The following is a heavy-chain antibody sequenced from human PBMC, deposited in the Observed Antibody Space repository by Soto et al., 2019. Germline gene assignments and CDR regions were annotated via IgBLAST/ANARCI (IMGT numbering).Heavy chain of an antibody. Sequence: EVQLVESGGGLVQPGRSLRLSCAALGFTFEDYAMHWIRQTPGKGLEWVAGINWNSGSIGYADSVKGRFTISRDNANNSLYLQMDSLRTEDTALYFCAKGRGALAVVSNWFDPWGQGTLVTVSS. CDR3: AKGRGALAVVSNWFDP. V-gene: IGHV3-9*01. CDR1: GFTFEDYA. CDR2: INWNSGSI. D-gene: IGHD3-22*01. J-gene: IGHJ5*02.